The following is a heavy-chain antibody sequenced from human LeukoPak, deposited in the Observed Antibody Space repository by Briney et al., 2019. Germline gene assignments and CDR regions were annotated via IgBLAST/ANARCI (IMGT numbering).Heavy chain of an antibody. Sequence: PSETLSLTCTVSGGSISSYYWSWIRQPPGKGLEWIGYIYYSGSTNYNPSLKSRVTISVDTPKNQFSLKLSSVTAADTAVYYCAREAAAGAYFLDYWGQGTLVTVSS. J-gene: IGHJ4*02. CDR2: IYYSGST. V-gene: IGHV4-59*01. CDR1: GGSISSYY. D-gene: IGHD6-13*01. CDR3: AREAAAGAYFLDY.